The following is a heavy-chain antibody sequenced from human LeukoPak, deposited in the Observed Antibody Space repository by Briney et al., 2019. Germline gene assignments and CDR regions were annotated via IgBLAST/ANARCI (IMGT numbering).Heavy chain of an antibody. J-gene: IGHJ4*02. CDR3: ARVTAYGGGGYYKYYFDY. Sequence: PSETLSLTCTVSGGSISSSSCYWGWIRQPPGKGLEWIGTIYYSGSTYYNPSLKSRVTISVDTSKNQFSLKLSSVTAADTAVYYCARVTAYGGGGYYKYYFDYWGQGTLATVSS. CDR2: IYYSGST. V-gene: IGHV4-39*01. CDR1: GGSISSSSCY. D-gene: IGHD3-22*01.